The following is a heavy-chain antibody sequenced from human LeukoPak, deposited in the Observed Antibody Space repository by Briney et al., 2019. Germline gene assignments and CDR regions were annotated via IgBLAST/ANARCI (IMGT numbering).Heavy chain of an antibody. CDR1: GFIFSSYA. Sequence: GGSLRLSCAASGFIFSSYAMSWVRQAPGKGLEWVSAISGSGGSTYYADSVKGRFTISRGNSKNTLYLQMNSLRAEDTAVYYCAKDRGSYNLYCGVTNDYWGQGTLVTVSS. V-gene: IGHV3-23*01. D-gene: IGHD1-14*01. CDR2: ISGSGGST. CDR3: AKDRGSYNLYCGVTNDY. J-gene: IGHJ4*02.